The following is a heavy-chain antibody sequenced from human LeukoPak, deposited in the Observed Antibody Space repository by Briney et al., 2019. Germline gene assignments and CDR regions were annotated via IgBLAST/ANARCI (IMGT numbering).Heavy chain of an antibody. V-gene: IGHV3-23*01. CDR1: GFTFSSYA. J-gene: IGHJ3*02. CDR3: ARVVVVAATLNAFDI. Sequence: PGGSLRLSCAASGFTFSSYAMSWVRQAPGRGLEWVSAISGSGGSTYYADSVKGRFTISRDNSKNTLYLQMNSLRAEDTAVYYCARVVVVAATLNAFDIWGQGTMVTVSS. CDR2: ISGSGGST. D-gene: IGHD2-15*01.